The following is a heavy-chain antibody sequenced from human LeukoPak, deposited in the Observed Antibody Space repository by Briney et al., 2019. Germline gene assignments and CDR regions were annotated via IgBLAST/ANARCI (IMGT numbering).Heavy chain of an antibody. D-gene: IGHD3-10*01. V-gene: IGHV3-15*01. CDR1: GFTISTYP. CDR3: TTETIPLFGSGFDF. CDR2: IKSKTDGGTT. J-gene: IGHJ5*01. Sequence: GGSLRLSCAASGFTISTYPMRWGRQAPGKGLEWVGRIKSKTDGGTTDYAAPVKGRFTISRDDSKNTLYLQMNSLKTEDTAVYYGTTETIPLFGSGFDFWGQGTLVTVSS.